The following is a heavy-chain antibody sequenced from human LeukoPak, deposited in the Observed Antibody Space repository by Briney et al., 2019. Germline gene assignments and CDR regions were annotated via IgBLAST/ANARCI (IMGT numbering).Heavy chain of an antibody. CDR1: GGSISSYY. V-gene: IGHV4-59*12. CDR2: IYYSGST. D-gene: IGHD3-16*01. Sequence: SETLSLTCTVSGGSISSYYWSWIRQPPGKGLEWIGYIYYSGSTNYNPSLKSQVTISVDTSKNQFSLKLSSVTAADTAVYYCARDIITFGGGYWGQGTLVTVSS. J-gene: IGHJ4*02. CDR3: ARDIITFGGGY.